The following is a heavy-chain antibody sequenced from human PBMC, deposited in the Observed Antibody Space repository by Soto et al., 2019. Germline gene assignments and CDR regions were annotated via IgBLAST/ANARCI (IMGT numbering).Heavy chain of an antibody. J-gene: IGHJ4*02. D-gene: IGHD3-10*01. CDR1: GGSINSGGPN. CDR2: ITYRGTN. V-gene: IGHV4-31*03. Sequence: QVQLQESGPGLVNPSQTLSLTCTVSGGSINSGGPNWNWIRQRPGEGLEGIGYITYRGTNYSIPSLKSRVTMSVDTSKNQFSLKLSSVSAADTAVYYCARDSGESLRFFDYWGQGAPVTVSS. CDR3: ARDSGESLRFFDY.